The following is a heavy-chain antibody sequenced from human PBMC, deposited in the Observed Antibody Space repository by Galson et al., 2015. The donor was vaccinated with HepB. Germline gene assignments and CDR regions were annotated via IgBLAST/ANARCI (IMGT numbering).Heavy chain of an antibody. D-gene: IGHD6-6*01. Sequence: SGKGSCKASGYTFTSYXMHWVRQAPGQRLEWMGWINAGNGNTKYSQKFQGRVTITRDTSASTAYMELSSLRSEDTAVYYCARDNAPEVSIGYGMDVWGQGTTVTVSS. CDR3: ARDNAPEVSIGYGMDV. CDR1: GYTFTSYX. V-gene: IGHV1-3*01. J-gene: IGHJ6*02. CDR2: INAGNGNT.